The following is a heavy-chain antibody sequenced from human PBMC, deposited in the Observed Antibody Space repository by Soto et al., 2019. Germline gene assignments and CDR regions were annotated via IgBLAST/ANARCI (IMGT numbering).Heavy chain of an antibody. CDR2: INPYSGGA. V-gene: IGHV1-2*02. CDR1: GYTFTGYF. Sequence: KVSCKASGYTFTGYFMHWVRQAPGQGLEWMGWINPYSGGADYAQSFQGRVTMTRDTSISTVYMELSRLRFDDTAVYYCARVIRGAYYNSPLDTWGQGTVVTVSS. CDR3: ARVIRGAYYNSPLDT. J-gene: IGHJ5*02. D-gene: IGHD3-10*01.